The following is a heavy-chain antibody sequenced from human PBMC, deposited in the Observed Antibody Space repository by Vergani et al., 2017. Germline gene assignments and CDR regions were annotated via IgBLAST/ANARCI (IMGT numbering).Heavy chain of an antibody. CDR3: AKVGFSGPAWNWFDP. Sequence: QVQLVESGGVVVQPGGSLRLSCAASGFTFSSSGMHSVRQAPGKGLEWVAFIRYDGSNKYYADAVKGRFTISRDNSKNTLSLQMNSLRAEDTAVYYCAKVGFSGPAWNWFDPWGQGTLVTVSS. CDR1: GFTFSSSG. J-gene: IGHJ5*02. D-gene: IGHD5-12*01. CDR2: IRYDGSNK. V-gene: IGHV3-30*02.